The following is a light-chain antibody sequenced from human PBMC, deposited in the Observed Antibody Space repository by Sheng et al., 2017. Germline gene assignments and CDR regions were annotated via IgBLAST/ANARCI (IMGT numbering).Light chain of an antibody. CDR1: SSDVGNYKY. J-gene: IGLJ1*01. Sequence: QSALTQPASVSGSPGQSVTIPCTGTSSDVGNYKYVCWYQQHPGKAPKLMIYDVTNRPSGVSNRFSGSKSGNTASLSISGLQAEDEADYYCSSYTTSSTYVFGTGTKVTVL. CDR3: SSYTTSSTYV. V-gene: IGLV2-14*03. CDR2: DVT.